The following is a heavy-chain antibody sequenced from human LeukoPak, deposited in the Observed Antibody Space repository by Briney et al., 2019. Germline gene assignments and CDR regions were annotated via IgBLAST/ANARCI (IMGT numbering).Heavy chain of an antibody. J-gene: IGHJ4*02. Sequence: GGSLRLSCAASRFTFSSYAMSWVRQAPGKGLEWVSAISGNGGVTFYADSVKGRFTISRDNSRSTLYLQMNSLRAEDTAVYYCAKQASNPVQNTGRQGFFDHWGQGTLVTVSS. CDR2: ISGNGGVT. CDR1: RFTFSSYA. V-gene: IGHV3-23*01. D-gene: IGHD2/OR15-2a*01. CDR3: AKQASNPVQNTGRQGFFDH.